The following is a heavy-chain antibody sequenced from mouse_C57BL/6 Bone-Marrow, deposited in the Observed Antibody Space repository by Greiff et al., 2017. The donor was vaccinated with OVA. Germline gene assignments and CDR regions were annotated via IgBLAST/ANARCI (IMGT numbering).Heavy chain of an antibody. CDR1: GYTFTSYG. V-gene: IGHV1-81*01. Sequence: VMLVESGAELARPGASVKLSCKASGYTFTSYGISWVKQRTGQGLEWIGEIYPRSGNTYYNEKFKGKATLTADKSSSTAYMELRSLTSEDSAVYFCARSNWDVLYYFDYWGQGTTLTVSS. J-gene: IGHJ2*01. CDR2: IYPRSGNT. CDR3: ARSNWDVLYYFDY. D-gene: IGHD4-1*01.